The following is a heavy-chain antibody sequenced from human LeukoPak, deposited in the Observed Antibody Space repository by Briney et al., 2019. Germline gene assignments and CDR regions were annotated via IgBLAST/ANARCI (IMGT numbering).Heavy chain of an antibody. Sequence: PGGSLRLSCAASGFPFSNYWLNWVRQVPGRGLVWVSRINHDGSRTGHADSVRGRFTTSRDNAKNTLYLQMNSLRAEDTAVYYCAREGVAGALDYWGQGTLVTVSS. CDR2: INHDGSRT. V-gene: IGHV3-74*01. CDR3: AREGVAGALDY. D-gene: IGHD6-19*01. CDR1: GFPFSNYW. J-gene: IGHJ4*02.